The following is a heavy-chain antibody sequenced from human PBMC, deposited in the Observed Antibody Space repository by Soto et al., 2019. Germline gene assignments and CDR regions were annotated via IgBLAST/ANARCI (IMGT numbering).Heavy chain of an antibody. CDR2: ISWDGGIT. V-gene: IGHV3-43*01. D-gene: IGHD5-18*01. J-gene: IGHJ4*02. CDR1: GFTFDDYT. CDR3: AKAGAYSYGSYFDY. Sequence: GGSLRLSCAASGFTFDDYTMQWVRQAPGKGLEWVSLISWDGGITYYADSVKGRFTISRDNSKNSLYLQMNSLTTEDTALYYCAKAGAYSYGSYFDYWGQGTLVT.